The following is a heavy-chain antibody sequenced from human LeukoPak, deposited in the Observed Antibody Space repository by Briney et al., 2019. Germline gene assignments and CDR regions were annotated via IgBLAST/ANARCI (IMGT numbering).Heavy chain of an antibody. J-gene: IGHJ4*02. CDR2: ISGSGGST. CDR1: GFTFSSYA. V-gene: IGHV3-23*01. D-gene: IGHD6-19*01. CDR3: ANHSSGWYYFDY. Sequence: GGSLRLSCAASGFTFSSYAMSWVRQVPGKGLEWVSAISGSGGSTYYADSVKGRFTISRDNSKNTLYLQMNSLRAEDTAVYYCANHSSGWYYFDYWGQGTLVTVSS.